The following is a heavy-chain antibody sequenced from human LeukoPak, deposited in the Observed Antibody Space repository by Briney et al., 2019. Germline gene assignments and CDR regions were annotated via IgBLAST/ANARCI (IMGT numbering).Heavy chain of an antibody. CDR1: GFTFSSYA. V-gene: IGHV3-21*01. CDR3: ARDESHGDYGIGAY. D-gene: IGHD4-17*01. Sequence: PGGSLRLSCAASGFTFSSYAMSWVRQAPGKGLEWVSSISSSSSYIYYADSVKGRFTISRDNAKNSLYLQMNSLRAEDTAVYYCARDESHGDYGIGAYWGQGTLVTVSS. J-gene: IGHJ4*02. CDR2: ISSSSSYI.